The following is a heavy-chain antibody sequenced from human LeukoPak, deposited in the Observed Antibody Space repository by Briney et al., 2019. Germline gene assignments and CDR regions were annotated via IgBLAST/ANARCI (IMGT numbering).Heavy chain of an antibody. CDR3: ARFDVTIPFDY. CDR2: IIPIFGTA. D-gene: IGHD3-3*01. J-gene: IGHJ4*02. V-gene: IGHV1-69*13. CDR1: GYTFTSYD. Sequence: GASVKVSCKASGYTFTSYDINWVRQAPGQGLEWMGGIIPIFGTANYAQKFQGRVTITADESTSTAYMELSSLRSEDTAVYYCARFDVTIPFDYWGQGTLVTVSS.